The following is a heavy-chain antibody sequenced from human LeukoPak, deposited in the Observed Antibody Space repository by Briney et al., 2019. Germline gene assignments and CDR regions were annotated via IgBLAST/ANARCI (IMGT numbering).Heavy chain of an antibody. CDR1: GFTFSSYA. Sequence: GGSLRLSCAASGFTFSSYAMHWVRQAPGKGLEWVAVISYDGSNKYYADSVKGRFTISRDNSKNTLYLQMNSLRAEDTAVYCCARDLDGSHEVDYWGQGTLVTVSS. D-gene: IGHD5-24*01. V-gene: IGHV3-30*04. CDR3: ARDLDGSHEVDY. J-gene: IGHJ4*02. CDR2: ISYDGSNK.